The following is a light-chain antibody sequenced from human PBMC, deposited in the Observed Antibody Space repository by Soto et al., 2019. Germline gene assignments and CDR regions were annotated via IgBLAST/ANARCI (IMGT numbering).Light chain of an antibody. CDR1: QGISSA. Sequence: ALQLTQSPSSLSASVGDRVTITCRASQGISSALAWYQQKPGKAPKLLIYDASSLESGVPSRFSGSGSGTDFTLTISSLQPEDFATYYCQQFNSYPGFGQGTRLEIK. CDR2: DAS. CDR3: QQFNSYPG. V-gene: IGKV1-13*02. J-gene: IGKJ5*01.